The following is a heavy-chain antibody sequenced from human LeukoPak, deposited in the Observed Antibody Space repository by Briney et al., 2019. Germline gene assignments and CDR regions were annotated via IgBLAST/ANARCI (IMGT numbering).Heavy chain of an antibody. CDR3: ARTKLWFGERYFDY. V-gene: IGHV3-74*01. J-gene: IGHJ4*02. Sequence: GGSLRLSCAASGFKFDDYAMPWVRQAPGKGLVWVSRINSDGSSTSYADSVKGRFTISRDNAKNTLYLQMNSLRAEDTAVYYCARTKLWFGERYFDYWGQGTLVTVSS. D-gene: IGHD3-10*01. CDR1: GFKFDDYA. CDR2: INSDGSST.